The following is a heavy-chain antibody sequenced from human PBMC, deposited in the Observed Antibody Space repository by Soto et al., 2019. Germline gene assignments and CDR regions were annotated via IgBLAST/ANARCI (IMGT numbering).Heavy chain of an antibody. D-gene: IGHD3-16*02. CDR3: TSLSCGH. Sequence: EVQLVESGGDLVEPGGSLRLACAASAFTFTNAWMSWVRQAPGKGLEWVGRIKSKTAGGTTDYAEPVQGRLPISRDESRNTLYLQMTGLKTEDPAVYYSTSLSCGHWGQGTLVTVSS. V-gene: IGHV3-15*01. CDR1: AFTFTNAW. CDR2: IKSKTAGGTT. J-gene: IGHJ4*02.